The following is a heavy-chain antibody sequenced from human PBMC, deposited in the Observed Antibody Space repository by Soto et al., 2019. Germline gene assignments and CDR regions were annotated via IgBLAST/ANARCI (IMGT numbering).Heavy chain of an antibody. J-gene: IGHJ3*02. Sequence: EVQVVESGGGLVQPGGSLRLSCAASGFRFSTYWMSWVRQAPGKGLEWLANIKQDANEMYYVDSVKGRFTISEDSAKNTIFLLMYILRVEDTAVYYCSGDNDAADDAFDIWGQGTMVIVSS. D-gene: IGHD1-1*01. CDR1: GFRFSTYW. CDR2: IKQDANEM. V-gene: IGHV3-7*01. CDR3: SGDNDAADDAFDI.